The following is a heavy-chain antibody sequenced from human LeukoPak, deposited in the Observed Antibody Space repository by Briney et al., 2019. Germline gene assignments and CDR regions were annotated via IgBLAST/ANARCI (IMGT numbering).Heavy chain of an antibody. CDR1: GFTFSNYG. Sequence: GGSLRLSCEASGFTFSNYGMNWVRQAPGKGLEWVSFTDTSGNYIYYGDSVKGRFTISRDNARNLLFLQMNGLRAEDTAVYYCARGRSITLLRAVAKSDGFDMWGQGTMVAVSS. V-gene: IGHV3-21*06. D-gene: IGHD3-10*01. CDR2: TDTSGNYI. CDR3: ARGRSITLLRAVAKSDGFDM. J-gene: IGHJ3*02.